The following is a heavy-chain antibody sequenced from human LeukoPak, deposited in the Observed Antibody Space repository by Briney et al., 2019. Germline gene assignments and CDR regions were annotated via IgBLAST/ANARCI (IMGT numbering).Heavy chain of an antibody. D-gene: IGHD6-19*01. CDR2: ISDSGGST. V-gene: IGHV3-23*01. J-gene: IGHJ3*02. Sequence: PGGSLRLSCAASEFTFSSYAMSWVRQAPGKGLEWVSAISDSGGSTYYADSVKGRFTISRDNAKNSLYLQMNSLRADDTAVYYCARETDSTGWYPDAFDIWGQGTMVTVSS. CDR1: EFTFSSYA. CDR3: ARETDSTGWYPDAFDI.